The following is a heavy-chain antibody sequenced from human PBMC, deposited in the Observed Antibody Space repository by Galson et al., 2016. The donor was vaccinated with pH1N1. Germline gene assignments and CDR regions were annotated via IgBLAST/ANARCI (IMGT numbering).Heavy chain of an antibody. J-gene: IGHJ3*02. CDR3: AKVGRRGGFNKGAFVM. Sequence: QSGAEVTKPGEPVKISCEGSGSTFSTYWIAWVRQKPGKGLEWMGLIYPRDSDTTYNPSFQGQVTMSVDKSITTAFLQWDALQASDTAIYYCAKVGRRGGFNKGAFVMWGQGAVVAVSS. CDR2: IYPRDSDT. CDR1: GSTFSTYW. V-gene: IGHV5-51*01. D-gene: IGHD5-24*01.